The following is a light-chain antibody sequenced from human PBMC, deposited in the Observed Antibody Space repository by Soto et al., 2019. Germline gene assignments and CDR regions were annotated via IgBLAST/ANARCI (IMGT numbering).Light chain of an antibody. CDR3: QHRSNWFT. V-gene: IGKV3-11*01. CDR1: QSVGSY. CDR2: DAT. J-gene: IGKJ3*01. Sequence: EIVLTQSPATLSLSPGERATLSCRASQSVGSYLAWYQQKPGQAPRLLIYDATKKSTGIPARFSGSGSGTVFPLTISSLEPEVFAVYFCQHRSNWFTFGPGTKVDIK.